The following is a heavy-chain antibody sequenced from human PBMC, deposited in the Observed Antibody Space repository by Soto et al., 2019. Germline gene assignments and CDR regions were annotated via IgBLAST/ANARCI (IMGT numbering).Heavy chain of an antibody. Sequence: LSLTCTVSGGSISSYYWSWIRQPPGKGLEWIGYIYASGSTNYNPSLKSRITISVDTSKNQFSLKLSSVTAADTAVYYCARGGSTWLEYFQHWGQGTLVTVSS. CDR1: GGSISSYY. D-gene: IGHD6-13*01. CDR2: IYASGST. CDR3: ARGGSTWLEYFQH. V-gene: IGHV4-59*01. J-gene: IGHJ1*01.